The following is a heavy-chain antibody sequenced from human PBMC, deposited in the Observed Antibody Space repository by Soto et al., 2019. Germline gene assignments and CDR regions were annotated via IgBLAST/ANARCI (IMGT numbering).Heavy chain of an antibody. CDR1: GGSVSSGSYY. CDR2: IYYSGST. CDR3: AREAWGTTVTAVGMDV. J-gene: IGHJ6*02. V-gene: IGHV4-61*01. Sequence: PSETLSLTCTASGGSVSSGSYYWSLIRKPPGKGLEWIGYIYYSGSTNYNPSLKSRVTISVDTSKNQFSLKLSSVTAADTAVYYCAREAWGTTVTAVGMDVWGQGTTVTVSS. D-gene: IGHD4-4*01.